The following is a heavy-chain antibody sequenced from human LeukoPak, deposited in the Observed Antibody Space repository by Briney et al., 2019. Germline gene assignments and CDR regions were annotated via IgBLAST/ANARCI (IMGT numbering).Heavy chain of an antibody. Sequence: SETLSLTCTVSGGSISSYYWSWIRQPPGKGLEWIGYIYYSGSTNCNPSLKSRVTISVDTSKNQFSLKLSSVTAADTAVYYCARGIPQVDYWGQGTLVTVSS. V-gene: IGHV4-59*01. CDR3: ARGIPQVDY. CDR1: GGSISSYY. J-gene: IGHJ4*02. CDR2: IYYSGST.